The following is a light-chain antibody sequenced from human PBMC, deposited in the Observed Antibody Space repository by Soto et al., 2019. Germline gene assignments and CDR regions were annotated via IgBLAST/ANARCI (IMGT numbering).Light chain of an antibody. V-gene: IGLV2-11*01. CDR2: DVS. J-gene: IGLJ1*01. Sequence: QSVLTQPRSVSGSPGQSVTISCTGSSSDVGSFNSVSWYQQHPGKAPNLMIYDVSTRTSGVPDRFSGSKSGNTASLTISGLQPEDEADYYCCSYAGSYSYVFGSGTKLTVL. CDR3: CSYAGSYSYV. CDR1: SSDVGSFNS.